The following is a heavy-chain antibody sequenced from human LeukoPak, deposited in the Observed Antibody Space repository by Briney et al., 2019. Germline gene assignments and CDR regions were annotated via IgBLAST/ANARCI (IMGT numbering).Heavy chain of an antibody. CDR1: VVSVYISSAA. D-gene: IGHD6-13*01. V-gene: IGHV6-1*01. CDR2: TYYRSKWYN. CDR3: SRLGIYSLFIY. Sequence: SQTLSLSLAVSVVSVYISSAALRSIRQSPSRGLEWLGRTYYRSKWYNDYAVSVKSRITINPDTSKNQVSLQLNSVTPEDTAVYYCSRLGIYSLFIYWGQGTLVTVSS. J-gene: IGHJ4*02.